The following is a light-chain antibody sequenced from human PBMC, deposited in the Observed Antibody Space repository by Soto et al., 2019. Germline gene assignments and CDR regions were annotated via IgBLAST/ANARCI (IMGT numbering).Light chain of an antibody. V-gene: IGLV2-11*01. CDR1: SSDVGGYNY. CDR3: CSYAGSYTFV. Sequence: QSALTQPRSVSGSPGQSVTISCTGTSSDVGGYNYVSWYQQHPGKAPKLMIYDVRKRPSGVPDRFSGSKSGNTASLTISGLQAEDEADYYCCSYAGSYTFVFGTGTKPTVL. CDR2: DVR. J-gene: IGLJ1*01.